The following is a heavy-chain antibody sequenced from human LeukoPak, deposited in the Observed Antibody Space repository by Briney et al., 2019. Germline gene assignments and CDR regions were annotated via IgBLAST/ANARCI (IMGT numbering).Heavy chain of an antibody. D-gene: IGHD3-22*01. CDR2: IYYSGST. CDR1: GGSIRSSGYY. CDR3: ARNASTMIVPGGWFDP. V-gene: IGHV4-39*01. Sequence: SETLSLTCTVSGGSIRSSGYYWGWLRQPPGKGLEWIGSIYYSGSTSYTPSLKSRVTMTVDTSQNQFSLKLSSVTAADTAVYYCARNASTMIVPGGWFDPCGQGTLVTVSS. J-gene: IGHJ5*02.